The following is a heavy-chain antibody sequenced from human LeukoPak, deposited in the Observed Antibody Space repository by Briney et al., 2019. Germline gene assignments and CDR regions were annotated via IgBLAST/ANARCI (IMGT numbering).Heavy chain of an antibody. D-gene: IGHD5-12*01. V-gene: IGHV3-23*01. Sequence: PGGSLRLSCAASGITYRPSPMSWVRQAPARGLECVSVISGGGDRTYYAETVRGRFTISRDNSKNTLYLQMSSLRADDTAIYYCAKGHSAYGTGFDYWGQGTLVTVSS. CDR3: AKGHSAYGTGFDY. CDR1: GITYRPSP. J-gene: IGHJ4*02. CDR2: ISGGGDRT.